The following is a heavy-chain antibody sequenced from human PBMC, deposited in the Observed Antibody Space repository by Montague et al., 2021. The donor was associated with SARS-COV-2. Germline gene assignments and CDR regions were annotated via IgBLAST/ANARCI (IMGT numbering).Heavy chain of an antibody. CDR1: GGSFSGYY. Sequence: SETLSLTCAVYGGSFSGYYWSWIRQPPGKGLEWIGDINHSGSTNYNPSLKSRVSISVDTSKNQFSLKPSSVTAADTAAYYCARAIVDVTMMVVVMTGVEHYFDFWGQGTLVTVSS. D-gene: IGHD3-22*01. CDR3: ARAIVDVTMMVVVMTGVEHYFDF. J-gene: IGHJ4*02. V-gene: IGHV4-34*01. CDR2: INHSGST.